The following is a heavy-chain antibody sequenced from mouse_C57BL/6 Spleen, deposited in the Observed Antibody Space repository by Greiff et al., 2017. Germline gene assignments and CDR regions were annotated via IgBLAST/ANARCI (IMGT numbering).Heavy chain of an antibody. CDR3: AREGYDRTPWFAY. J-gene: IGHJ3*01. D-gene: IGHD2-2*01. Sequence: QVHVKQSGAELVRPGASVKLSCKASGYTFTDYYINWVKQRPGQGLEWIARIYPGSGNTYYNEKFKGKATLTAEKSSSTAYMQLSSLTSEDSAVYFCAREGYDRTPWFAYWGQGTLVTVSA. CDR1: GYTFTDYY. V-gene: IGHV1-76*01. CDR2: IYPGSGNT.